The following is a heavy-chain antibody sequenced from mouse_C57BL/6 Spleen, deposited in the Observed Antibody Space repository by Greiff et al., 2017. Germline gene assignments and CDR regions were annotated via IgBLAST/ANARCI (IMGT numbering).Heavy chain of an antibody. CDR2: IYPGSGST. CDR3: ARGIYYDYLAWFAY. D-gene: IGHD2-4*01. CDR1: GYTFTSYW. V-gene: IGHV1-55*01. Sequence: VQLQQPGAELVKPGASVKMSCKASGYTFTSYWITWVKQRPGQGLEWIGDIYPGSGSTNYNEKFKSKATLTVDTSSSTAYMQLSSLTSEDSAVYYWARGIYYDYLAWFAYGGQGTLVTVSA. J-gene: IGHJ3*01.